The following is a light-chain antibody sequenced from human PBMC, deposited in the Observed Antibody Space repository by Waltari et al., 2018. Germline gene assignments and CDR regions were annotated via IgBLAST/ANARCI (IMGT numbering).Light chain of an antibody. CDR1: QPVLYSANNKNY. J-gene: IGKJ2*01. V-gene: IGKV4-1*01. Sequence: LAVSLGERATIHCKSSQPVLYSANNKNYLAWYQQKPGQPPKLLIYLASTRESGVPDRFSGSGSGTDFTLTISSLQAEDVAVYYCHQFYVAPHTFGQGTRLVIK. CDR2: LAS. CDR3: HQFYVAPHT.